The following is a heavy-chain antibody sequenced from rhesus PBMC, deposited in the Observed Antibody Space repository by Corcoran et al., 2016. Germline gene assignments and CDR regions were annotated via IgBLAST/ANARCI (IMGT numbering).Heavy chain of an antibody. CDR2: IRSGGST. V-gene: IGHV4-160*01. D-gene: IGHD2-27*01. J-gene: IGHJ4*01. Sequence: QVQLQQWGEGLVKPSETLSLTCAVYGGSISSNYWSWIRQPPGKGLEWIGRIRSGGSTNYNPSLKSRVNYSIDTSKNQFSLKLSYVTAADTAVYYCAQRVVFTASFDYWGQGVLVTVSS. CDR1: GGSISSNY. CDR3: AQRVVFTASFDY.